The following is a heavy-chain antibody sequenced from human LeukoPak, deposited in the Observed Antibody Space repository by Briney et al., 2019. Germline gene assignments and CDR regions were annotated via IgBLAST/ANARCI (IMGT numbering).Heavy chain of an antibody. Sequence: PSETLSLTCTVSGGSISSGGYYWSWIRQHPEKGLEWIGYIYYSGTTYYNPSLNSRIAISIGTSKYQFSLQLSSVTAAATAVYYCARGLKGGYGRYFDYWGQGTLVTVSS. V-gene: IGHV4-31*03. CDR1: GGSISSGGYY. CDR3: ARGLKGGYGRYFDY. D-gene: IGHD5-12*01. J-gene: IGHJ4*02. CDR2: IYYSGTT.